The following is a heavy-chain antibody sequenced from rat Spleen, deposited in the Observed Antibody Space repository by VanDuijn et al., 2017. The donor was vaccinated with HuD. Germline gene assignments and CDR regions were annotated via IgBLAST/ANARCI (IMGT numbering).Heavy chain of an antibody. CDR1: GLSFSNYD. V-gene: IGHV5-25*01. CDR3: TRGTYYRH. Sequence: EVQLVESGGGLVQPGRSMKLSCAASGLSFSNYDMAWVRQAPTKGLEWVAYISTAGGNTYYRDSVKGRFTISRDIANSTLYLRMNSLRSEDTATYYCTRGTYYRHWGQGVMVTVSS. D-gene: IGHD1-9*01. J-gene: IGHJ2*01. CDR2: ISTAGGNT.